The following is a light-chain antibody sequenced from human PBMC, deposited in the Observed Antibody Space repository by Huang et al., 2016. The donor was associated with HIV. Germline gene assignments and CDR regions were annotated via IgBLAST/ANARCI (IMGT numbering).Light chain of an antibody. J-gene: IGKJ2*01. Sequence: DIVMTQSPDSLAVSLGERATINCKSSQSVLSRPTKRTYLAWYQQRPGQSPTLLIYWASTRRSGVPDRFSASGFGTHFTLTISSLQAEDVAFYYCQQYYISPPTFGQGTKLEI. V-gene: IGKV4-1*01. CDR2: WAS. CDR1: QSVLSRPTKRTY. CDR3: QQYYISPPT.